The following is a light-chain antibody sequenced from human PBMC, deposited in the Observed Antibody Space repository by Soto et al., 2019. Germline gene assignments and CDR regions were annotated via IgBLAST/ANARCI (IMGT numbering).Light chain of an antibody. V-gene: IGLV2-14*01. CDR1: SSDGGSYNF. J-gene: IGLJ2*01. CDR3: SSYAVIEILV. Sequence: QSALTQTASVSGSPGQSITISCTGTSSDGGSYNFVSWYQQYPGKAPKLMISEVSNRPSGVSYRFSVSKSGNTASRTISGLQGADEAYYSCSSYAVIEILVFGGGTKLTVL. CDR2: EVS.